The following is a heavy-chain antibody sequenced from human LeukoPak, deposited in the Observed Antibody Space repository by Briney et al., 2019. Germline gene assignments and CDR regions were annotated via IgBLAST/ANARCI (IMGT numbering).Heavy chain of an antibody. CDR2: ISAYSGDT. CDR3: ARGLGGGYYYYMDV. D-gene: IGHD3-16*01. CDR1: GYTFTNYG. J-gene: IGHJ6*03. Sequence: ASVKVSCKASGYTFTNYGISWVRQAPGKGLQFVGWISAYSGDTNYVQELQGRVTITTDESTSTAYMELSSLRSEDTAVYYCARGLGGGYYYYMDVWGKGTTVTVSS. V-gene: IGHV1-18*01.